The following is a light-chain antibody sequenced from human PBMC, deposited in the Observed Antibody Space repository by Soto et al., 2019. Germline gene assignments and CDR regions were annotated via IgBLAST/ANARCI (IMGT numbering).Light chain of an antibody. J-gene: IGKJ3*01. CDR2: GAS. V-gene: IGKV3-20*01. CDR3: HQYGNAPFT. CDR1: ESVSSSY. Sequence: EIVLTQSPGTLSFSPGERATLTCRASESVSSSYLAWFQQKPGQAPRLLIYGASSRATGIPDRFSGSGSGIDFTLTISRLEPEDFAVYYCHQYGNAPFTFGPGTKVDIK.